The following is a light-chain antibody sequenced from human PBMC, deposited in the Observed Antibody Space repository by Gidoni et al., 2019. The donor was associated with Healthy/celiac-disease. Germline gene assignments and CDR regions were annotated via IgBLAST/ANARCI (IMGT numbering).Light chain of an antibody. V-gene: IGKV1-39*01. CDR3: QQSYSTPLT. Sequence: IQMTQSPSSLSASVGDRVTITCRASQSISSYLNWYQQTPGIAPQLLIYAASSVQSGVPSRFSGSGSGTDFTLPISSLQPEDFATYYCQQSYSTPLTFGGETKVEIK. CDR1: QSISSY. CDR2: AAS. J-gene: IGKJ4*01.